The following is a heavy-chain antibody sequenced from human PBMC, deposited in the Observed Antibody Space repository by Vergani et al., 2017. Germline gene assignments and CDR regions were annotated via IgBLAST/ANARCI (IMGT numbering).Heavy chain of an antibody. V-gene: IGHV4-34*01. CDR3: ARDEYYDSSGYCDY. CDR2: INHSGST. Sequence: QVQLQQWGAGLLKPSETLSLTCAVYGGSFSGYYWSWIRQPPGKGLEWIGEINHSGSTNYNPSLKSRVTISVDTSKNQFSLKLSSVTAADTAVYYCARDEYYDSSGYCDYWGQGTLVTVSS. CDR1: GGSFSGYY. J-gene: IGHJ4*02. D-gene: IGHD3-22*01.